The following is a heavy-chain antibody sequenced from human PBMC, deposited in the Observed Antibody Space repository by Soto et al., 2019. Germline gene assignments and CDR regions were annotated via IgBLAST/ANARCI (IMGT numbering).Heavy chain of an antibody. Sequence: SGPTLVNPTQTLTLTCTFSGFSLSTSGVGVGWIRQPPGKALEWLALIYWDDDKRYSPSLKSRLTITKDTSKNQVVLTMTNVDPVDTATYYCAHRPVWSPYIFRHAWNWFDPWGQGALVTVSS. D-gene: IGHD3-3*01. CDR3: AHRPVWSPYIFRHAWNWFDP. CDR2: IYWDDDK. CDR1: GFSLSTSGVG. V-gene: IGHV2-5*02. J-gene: IGHJ5*02.